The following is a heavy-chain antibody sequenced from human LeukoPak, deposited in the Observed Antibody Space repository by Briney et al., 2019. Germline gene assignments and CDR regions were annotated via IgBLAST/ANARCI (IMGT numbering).Heavy chain of an antibody. CDR1: GYTFTNYY. D-gene: IGHD1-1*01. CDR2: IDPSGGST. J-gene: IGHJ4*02. CDR3: ARDNTTTGPFDY. V-gene: IGHV1-46*01. Sequence: ASVKVSCKASGYTFTNYYMHWVRQAPGQGLEWMGIIDPSGGSTSYSQKFQGRVTMTRDTSTSTVYMELSSLRSEDTAVYYCARDNTTTGPFDYWGQGTLVTVSS.